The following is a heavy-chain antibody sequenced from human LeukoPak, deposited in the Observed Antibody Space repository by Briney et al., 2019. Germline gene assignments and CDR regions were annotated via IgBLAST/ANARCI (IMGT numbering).Heavy chain of an antibody. CDR1: GYSLSSGYY. D-gene: IGHD3-22*01. V-gene: IGHV4-38-2*01. CDR2: IYHSGST. CDR3: ARRRTMIVVVPNAFDI. Sequence: SETLSLTCAVSGYSLSSGYYWGWIRQPPGKGLEWIGSIYHSGSTYYNPSLKSRVTISVDTSKNQFSLKLSSVTAADTAVYYCARRRTMIVVVPNAFDIWGQGTMVTVSS. J-gene: IGHJ3*02.